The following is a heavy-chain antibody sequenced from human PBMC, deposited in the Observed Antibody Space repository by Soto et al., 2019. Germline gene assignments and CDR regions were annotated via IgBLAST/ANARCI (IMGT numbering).Heavy chain of an antibody. J-gene: IGHJ6*03. D-gene: IGHD4-4*01. CDR1: GGSISSSSYY. Sequence: SETLSLTCTVAGGSISSSSYYWGWIRQPPGKGLEWIGSIYYSGSTYYNPSLKSRVTISVDTSKNQFSLKLSSVTAADTAVYYCARSFSGNYVPYYYYYYMDVWGKGTTVTVSS. CDR2: IYYSGST. CDR3: ARSFSGNYVPYYYYYYMDV. V-gene: IGHV4-39*01.